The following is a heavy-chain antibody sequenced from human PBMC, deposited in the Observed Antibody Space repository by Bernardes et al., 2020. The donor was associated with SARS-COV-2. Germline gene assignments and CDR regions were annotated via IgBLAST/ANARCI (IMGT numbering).Heavy chain of an antibody. D-gene: IGHD2-15*01. CDR3: ARGYCSGGNCYGFWFDP. CDR1: GFTFSRYW. CDR2: INTDGSTT. J-gene: IGHJ5*02. Sequence: LRLSCAASGFTFSRYWMHWVRQAPGKGLVWVSRINTDGSTTSYADSVKGRFTIYRDYAKNTLYLQMNSLRAEDTAVYYCARGYCSGGNCYGFWFDPWGQGTLVTVSS. V-gene: IGHV3-74*01.